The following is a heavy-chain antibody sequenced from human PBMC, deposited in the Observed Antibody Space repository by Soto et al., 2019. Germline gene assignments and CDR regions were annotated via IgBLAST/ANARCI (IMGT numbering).Heavy chain of an antibody. Sequence: SETLSLTCTVSGGSISSGDYYWSWIRQPPGKGLEWIGYIYYSGSTYYNPSLKSRVTISVDTSKNQFSLKLSSVTAADTAVYYCARVGAIFGVVTDHDAFDIWGQGTMVTVSS. V-gene: IGHV4-30-4*01. CDR2: IYYSGST. CDR1: GGSISSGDYY. CDR3: ARVGAIFGVVTDHDAFDI. D-gene: IGHD3-3*01. J-gene: IGHJ3*02.